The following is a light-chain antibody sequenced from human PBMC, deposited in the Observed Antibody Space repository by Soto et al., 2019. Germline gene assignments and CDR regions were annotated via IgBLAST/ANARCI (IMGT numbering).Light chain of an antibody. V-gene: IGKV1-33*01. CDR2: DAS. J-gene: IGKJ2*01. Sequence: DIQMTQSPSSLSASVGERVTITCQASQDISNYLNWYQQKPGKAPKLLIYDASNLETGVSSRFSGSGSGTDFTFTISSLQPEDIATYYCQQYDNPPYNFGQGTKAEI. CDR1: QDISNY. CDR3: QQYDNPPYN.